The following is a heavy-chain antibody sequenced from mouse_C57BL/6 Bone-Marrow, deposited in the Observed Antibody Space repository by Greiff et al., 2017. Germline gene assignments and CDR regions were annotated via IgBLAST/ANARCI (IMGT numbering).Heavy chain of an antibody. J-gene: IGHJ4*01. Sequence: QVQLQQSGAELVMPGASVKLSCKASGYTFTSYWMHWVKQRPGQGLEWIGEIDPSDSYTNYNQKFTGKSTLTVDKSSRTAYMQLSSLTSEDSAVYYCARDEASYYSNYVDAMDYWGQGTSVTVSS. CDR2: IDPSDSYT. CDR1: GYTFTSYW. D-gene: IGHD2-5*01. V-gene: IGHV1-69*01. CDR3: ARDEASYYSNYVDAMDY.